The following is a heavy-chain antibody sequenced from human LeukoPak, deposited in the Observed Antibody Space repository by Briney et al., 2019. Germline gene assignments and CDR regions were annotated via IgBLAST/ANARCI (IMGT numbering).Heavy chain of an antibody. CDR1: GFTFSSYS. J-gene: IGHJ4*02. CDR3: AREYCSGGSCYLADY. V-gene: IGHV3-21*01. Sequence: GGSLRLSCAASGFTFSSYSMNWVRQAPGKGLEWVSSISSSSSYIYHADSVKGRFTISRDNAKNSLYLQMNSLRAEDTAVYYCAREYCSGGSCYLADYWGQGTLVTVSS. D-gene: IGHD2-15*01. CDR2: ISSSSSYI.